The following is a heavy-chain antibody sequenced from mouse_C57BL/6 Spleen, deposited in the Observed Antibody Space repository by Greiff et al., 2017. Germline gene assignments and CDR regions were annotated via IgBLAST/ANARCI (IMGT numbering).Heavy chain of an antibody. V-gene: IGHV1-18*01. CDR3: ARKYYGSSYGAMDY. J-gene: IGHJ4*01. D-gene: IGHD1-1*01. CDR1: GYTFTDYN. Sequence: EVQLQQSGPELVKPGASVKIPCKASGYTFTDYNMDWVKQSHGKSLEWIGDINPNNGGTIYNQKFKGKATLTVDKSSSTAYMELRSLTSEDTAVYYSARKYYGSSYGAMDYWGQGTSVTVSS. CDR2: INPNNGGT.